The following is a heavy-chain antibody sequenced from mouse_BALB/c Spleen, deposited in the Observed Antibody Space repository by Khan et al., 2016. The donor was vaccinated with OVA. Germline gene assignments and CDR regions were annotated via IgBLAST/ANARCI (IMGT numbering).Heavy chain of an antibody. Sequence: QVQLEQSGPGLVAPSQSLSITCTVSGFSLSRYNIHWVRQPPGKGLEWLGMIWGGGGTDYNSTLIIRLSISKDNSNRQVFLKMNILQTDDTAMYYWARAYYRCDCYYAMDYWGQGTSVTVSS. J-gene: IGHJ4*01. D-gene: IGHD2-14*01. CDR3: ARAYYRCDCYYAMDY. CDR1: GFSLSRYN. V-gene: IGHV2-6-4*01. CDR2: IWGGGGT.